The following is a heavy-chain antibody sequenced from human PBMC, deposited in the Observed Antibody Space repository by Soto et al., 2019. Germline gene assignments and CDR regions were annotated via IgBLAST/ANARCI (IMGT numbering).Heavy chain of an antibody. J-gene: IGHJ6*02. V-gene: IGHV3-15*07. CDR1: GLTISNAW. D-gene: IGHD2-15*01. CDR2: IKTNTEGGTT. Sequence: EVKLVESGGGFIYPGGSLRLSCAASGLTISNAWMNWVRQAPGKGLEWVGRIKTNTEGGTTDYAAAVKGRFTVSRDDSKNTLYLHMNSLKTEDTAVYYCTTGSVEGVWGQGTTVTVSS. CDR3: TTGSVEGV.